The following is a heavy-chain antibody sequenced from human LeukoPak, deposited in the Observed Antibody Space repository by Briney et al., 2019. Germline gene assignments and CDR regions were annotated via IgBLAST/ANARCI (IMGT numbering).Heavy chain of an antibody. CDR3: AKGGGHFDY. CDR2: ISYDGSNK. V-gene: IGHV3-30-3*01. D-gene: IGHD2-15*01. Sequence: PGRSLRLSCAASGFTFSSYAMHWVRQAPGKGLEWVAVISYDGSNKYYADSVKGRFTISRDNSKNTLYLQMNSLRAEDTAVYYCAKGGGHFDYWGQGTLVTVSS. CDR1: GFTFSSYA. J-gene: IGHJ4*02.